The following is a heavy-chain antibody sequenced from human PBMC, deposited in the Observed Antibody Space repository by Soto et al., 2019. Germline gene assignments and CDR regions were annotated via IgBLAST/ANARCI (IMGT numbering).Heavy chain of an antibody. CDR1: GGTFSTYT. D-gene: IGHD3-10*02. V-gene: IGHV1-69*18. J-gene: IGHJ3*01. Sequence: QVQLVQSGAEVRKPGSSVKVSCKASGGTFSTYTIYWVRQAPGQGLEWMGRIIPLFGTAKYAQNFQDRVTITAEESTTTAYMELTALSSEDTAVYYCARRLDVRAEEGFDVWGEGTAVTVSA. CDR3: ARRLDVRAEEGFDV. CDR2: IIPLFGTA.